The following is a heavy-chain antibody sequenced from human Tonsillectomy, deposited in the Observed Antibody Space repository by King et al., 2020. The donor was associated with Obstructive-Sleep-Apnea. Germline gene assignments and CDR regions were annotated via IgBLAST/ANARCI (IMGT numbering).Heavy chain of an antibody. V-gene: IGHV1-18*04. D-gene: IGHD1-26*01. CDR2: ISAYNGNT. CDR1: GYTFTSYG. CDR3: ARVPSGSYYDAFDI. J-gene: IGHJ3*02. Sequence: QLVQSGAEVKKPGASVKVSCKASGYTFTSYGISWVRQAPGQGLEWMGWISAYNGNTNYAQKHQGRVTMTTETSTSTASLELRSLRSDDTAVYYCARVPSGSYYDAFDIWGQGTMVTVSS.